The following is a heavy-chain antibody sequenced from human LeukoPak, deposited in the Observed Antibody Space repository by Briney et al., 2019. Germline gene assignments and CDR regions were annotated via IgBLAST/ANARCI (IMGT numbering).Heavy chain of an antibody. CDR1: GYSFTSYW. D-gene: IGHD3-9*01. V-gene: IGHV5-51*01. CDR3: ARHLSGYYSGYNWFDP. CDR2: IYPGDSDT. J-gene: IGHJ5*02. Sequence: VESLKISCKGSGYSFTSYWICWVRQIPGKGLEWLGIIYPGDSDTRYSPSFQGQVTISADKSISTAYLQWSSLKASDTAMYYCARHLSGYYSGYNWFDPWGQGTLVTVSS.